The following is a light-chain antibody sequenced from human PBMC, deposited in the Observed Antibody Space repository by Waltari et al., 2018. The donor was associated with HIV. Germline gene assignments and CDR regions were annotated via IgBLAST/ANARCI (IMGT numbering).Light chain of an antibody. V-gene: IGLV2-14*03. CDR3: ASNRLDYTLI. J-gene: IGLJ2*01. CDR1: STDSRFYQY. Sequence: QSALTQPASVSGFLGQSLNISCTGISTDSRFYQYVSWYQQYPGKIPKLIIFDINKRPSAVSVHFSGSRSGNAASLTFSVLQSGDEAHYYSASNRLDYTLIFGGGTKLTVL. CDR2: DIN.